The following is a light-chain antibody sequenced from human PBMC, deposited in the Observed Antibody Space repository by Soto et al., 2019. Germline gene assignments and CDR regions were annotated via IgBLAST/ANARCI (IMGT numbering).Light chain of an antibody. CDR2: GNS. V-gene: IGLV1-40*01. J-gene: IGLJ3*02. CDR3: QSYDSSLSGWV. CDR1: SSKIGAGYD. Sequence: QSVLTQPPSVSGAPGQRVTISCTGSSSKIGAGYDVHWYQQLPGTAPKLLIYGNSNRPSGVPERFSGSKSGTSASLAITGIQAEDEADYYGQSYDSSLSGWVFGGGTKLTVL.